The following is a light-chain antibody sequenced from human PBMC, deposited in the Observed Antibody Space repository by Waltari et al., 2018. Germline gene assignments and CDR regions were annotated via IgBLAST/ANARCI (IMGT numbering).Light chain of an antibody. CDR3: CSYAGSSTFWV. CDR1: SSDVGSYNI. V-gene: IGLV2-23*02. CDR2: EVS. Sequence: QSALTKPASVSGSPGQSITISCTGTSSDVGSYNIVSWYQQHPGKAPKLMIYEVSKRPSGVSTRFSGSKSGKTDSLTISGLQAEDEADYYCCSYAGSSTFWVFGGGTKLTVL. J-gene: IGLJ3*02.